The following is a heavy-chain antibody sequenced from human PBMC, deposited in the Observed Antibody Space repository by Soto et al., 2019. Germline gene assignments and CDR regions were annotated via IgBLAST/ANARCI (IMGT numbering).Heavy chain of an antibody. J-gene: IGHJ1*01. CDR2: IYSGGST. D-gene: IGHD6-13*01. V-gene: IGHV3-53*04. CDR3: ARGIAGAGTECFQH. CDR1: GFTVSSNY. Sequence: EVQLVESGGGLVQPGGSLRLSCAASGFTVSSNYMSWVRQAPGKGLEWVSVIYSGGSTYYADSVKGRFTISRHNSKNTLYLQMNSLRAEDTAVYYCARGIAGAGTECFQHWGQGTLVTVSS.